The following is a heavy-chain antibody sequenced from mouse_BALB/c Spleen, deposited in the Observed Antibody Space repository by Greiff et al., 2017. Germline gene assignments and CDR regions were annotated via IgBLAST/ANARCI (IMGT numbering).Heavy chain of an antibody. CDR2: ISTYYGDA. D-gene: IGHD4-1*01. CDR3: ASQYWDGGAY. J-gene: IGHJ3*01. Sequence: QVQLKQSGAELVRPGVSVKISCKGSGYTFTDYAMHWVKQSHAKSLEWIGVISTYYGDASYNQKFKGKATMTVDKSSSTAYMELARLTSEDSAIYYCASQYWDGGAYWGQGTLVTVSA. V-gene: IGHV1S137*01. CDR1: GYTFTDYA.